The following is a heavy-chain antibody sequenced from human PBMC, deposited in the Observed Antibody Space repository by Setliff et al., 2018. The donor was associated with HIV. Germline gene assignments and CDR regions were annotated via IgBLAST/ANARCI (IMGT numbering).Heavy chain of an antibody. CDR3: ARVWEWNYDLGY. V-gene: IGHV1-18*01. CDR1: GYTFTNYG. J-gene: IGHJ4*02. D-gene: IGHD1-7*01. CDR2: ISAYNGNT. Sequence: EASVKVSCKASGYTFTNYGISWVRQAPGQGLEWMGWISAYNGNTNYAQKLQGRVTMTRDTSTSTAYMELRSLRSDDTAVYYCARVWEWNYDLGYWGQGTLVTVSS.